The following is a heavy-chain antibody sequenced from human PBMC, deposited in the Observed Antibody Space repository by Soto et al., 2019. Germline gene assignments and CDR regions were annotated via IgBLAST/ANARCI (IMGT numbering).Heavy chain of an antibody. J-gene: IGHJ3*02. CDR3: ARDFLLQDPPTTDAFDI. Sequence: TGGSLRLCRGASGLPCGGYSMNWVSQAQGKGLEWVSSISSRSSYIYYADSVKGRFTISRDNAKNSLYLQMNSLRAEDTAVYYCARDFLLQDPPTTDAFDIWGQGTMVTVSS. CDR2: ISSRSSYI. CDR1: GLPCGGYS. D-gene: IGHD1-26*01. V-gene: IGHV3-21*01.